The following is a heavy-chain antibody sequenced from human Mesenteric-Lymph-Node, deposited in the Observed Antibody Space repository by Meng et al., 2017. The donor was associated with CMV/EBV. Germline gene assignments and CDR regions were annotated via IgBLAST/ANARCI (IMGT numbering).Heavy chain of an antibody. D-gene: IGHD6-13*01. J-gene: IGHJ4*02. CDR3: ARDRWAAGPFDY. Sequence: IAGDSVSSNSDAWNWIRQSPSRGLEWLGRTYYRSKWYNDYAVSVKSRITINPDTSKNQFSLQLNSVTPEDTAVYYCARDRWAAGPFDYWGQGTLVTVSS. CDR2: TYYRSKWYN. V-gene: IGHV6-1*01. CDR1: GDSVSSNSDA.